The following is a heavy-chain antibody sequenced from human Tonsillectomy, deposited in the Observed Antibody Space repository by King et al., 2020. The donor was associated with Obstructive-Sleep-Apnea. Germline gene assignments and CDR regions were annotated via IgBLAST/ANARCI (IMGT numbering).Heavy chain of an antibody. CDR3: ARSPTQYFGTTAHFDF. D-gene: IGHD2/OR15-2a*01. CDR1: VFSLSTSEMC. J-gene: IGHJ4*02. Sequence: TLKESGPALVKPTQTLTLTCTFSVFSLSTSEMCVSWIRQPPGKALECLALIDWDDNRFFSTSLKPRLSISKDTSKNQVFLIMTNMYPADTATYFCARSPTQYFGTTAHFDFWGQGTLVTVSS. CDR2: IDWDDNR. V-gene: IGHV2-70*01.